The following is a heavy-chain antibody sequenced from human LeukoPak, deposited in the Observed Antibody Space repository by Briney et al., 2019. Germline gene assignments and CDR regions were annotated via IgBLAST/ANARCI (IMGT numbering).Heavy chain of an antibody. Sequence: GGSLRLSCAASGFTFSSYGMSWVRQAPGKGLEWVSAISGSGGSTYYADSVKGRFTISRDNSKNTLYLQMNSLRAEDTAVYYCAKDLVRSIVAVPAAMRNAFDIWGQGTMVTVSS. CDR1: GFTFSSYG. V-gene: IGHV3-23*01. D-gene: IGHD2-2*01. CDR3: AKDLVRSIVAVPAAMRNAFDI. J-gene: IGHJ3*02. CDR2: ISGSGGST.